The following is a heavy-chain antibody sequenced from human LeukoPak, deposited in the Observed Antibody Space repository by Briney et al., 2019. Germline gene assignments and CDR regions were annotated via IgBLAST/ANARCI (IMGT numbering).Heavy chain of an antibody. CDR3: ARGKGWLDY. D-gene: IGHD6-19*01. Sequence: SETLSLTCAIYGGSFSGYYWSWIRQPPGKGLEWIGEINHSGSTNYNPSLKSRVTISVDTSKNQFSLKLSSVTAADTAVYYCARGKGWLDYWGQGTLVTVSS. J-gene: IGHJ4*02. V-gene: IGHV4-34*01. CDR2: INHSGST. CDR1: GGSFSGYY.